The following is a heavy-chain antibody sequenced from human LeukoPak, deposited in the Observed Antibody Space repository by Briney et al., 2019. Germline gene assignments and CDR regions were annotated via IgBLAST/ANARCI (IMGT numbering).Heavy chain of an antibody. Sequence: PGGSLRLSCAASGFTFGSYSMNWVRQAPGKGLEWVSYIRGSSSAIYYADSVKGRFTISRDNAKNSLYLQMNSLRAEDTAVYYCARDYSAYSDYYYYYMDVWGKGTTVTVSS. CDR1: GFTFGSYS. CDR2: IRGSSSAI. V-gene: IGHV3-48*04. CDR3: ARDYSAYSDYYYYYMDV. J-gene: IGHJ6*03. D-gene: IGHD5-12*01.